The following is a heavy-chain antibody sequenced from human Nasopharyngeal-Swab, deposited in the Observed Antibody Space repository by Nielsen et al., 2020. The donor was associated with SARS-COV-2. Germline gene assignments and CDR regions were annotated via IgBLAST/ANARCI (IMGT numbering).Heavy chain of an antibody. D-gene: IGHD3-3*01. V-gene: IGHV4-4*02. CDR2: IYHSGST. CDR3: SGDFWSGYPDAFDI. J-gene: IGHJ3*02. Sequence: WIRQPPGKGLEWIGEIYHSGSTNYNPSLKSRVTISVDKSKNQFSLKLSSVTAADTAMYYCSGDFWSGYPDAFDIWGQGTMVTVSS.